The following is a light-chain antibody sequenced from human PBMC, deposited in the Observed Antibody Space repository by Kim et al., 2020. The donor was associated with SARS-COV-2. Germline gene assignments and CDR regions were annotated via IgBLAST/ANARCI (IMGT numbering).Light chain of an antibody. CDR1: QSVSSN. J-gene: IGKJ1*01. CDR3: QQYNNPT. Sequence: LSVSPGDRATLSCRASQSVSSNLAWYQHKPGQAPRLLIYGVSTRATGIPARFSGSGSGTEFTLTISSLQSEDFAVYYCQQYNNPTFGQGTKVDIK. V-gene: IGKV3-15*01. CDR2: GVS.